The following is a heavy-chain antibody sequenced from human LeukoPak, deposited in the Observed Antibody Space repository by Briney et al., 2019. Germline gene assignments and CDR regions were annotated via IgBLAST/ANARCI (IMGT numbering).Heavy chain of an antibody. J-gene: IGHJ4*02. Sequence: GGSLRLSCAASGFTVSSNYMSWVRQPAGKGLDWVSVLYSGGATFYADSVKGRFTISRGTSKNTLYLQMNDLRADDTAVYYCTKLKGWYGEGFFDYWGQGTLVTVSS. V-gene: IGHV3-53*01. CDR1: GFTVSSNY. CDR2: LYSGGAT. D-gene: IGHD6-19*01. CDR3: TKLKGWYGEGFFDY.